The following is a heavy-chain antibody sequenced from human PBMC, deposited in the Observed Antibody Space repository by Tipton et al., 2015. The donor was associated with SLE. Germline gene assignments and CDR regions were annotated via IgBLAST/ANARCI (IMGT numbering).Heavy chain of an antibody. CDR2: IYYSGRT. CDR3: ARGDYDILTGYWDYVHFDL. CDR1: GGSISSYY. D-gene: IGHD3-9*01. J-gene: IGHJ2*01. Sequence: TLSLTCTVSGGSISSYYWSWIRQPPGKGLEWIGYIYYSGRTNNNPSLKSRVTISVDTSKNQFSLKLSSVTAADTAVYYCARGDYDILTGYWDYVHFDLWGRGTLVTVSS. V-gene: IGHV4-59*13.